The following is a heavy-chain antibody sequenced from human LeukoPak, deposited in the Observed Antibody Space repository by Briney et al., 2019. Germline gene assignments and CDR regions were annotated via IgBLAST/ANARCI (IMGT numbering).Heavy chain of an antibody. V-gene: IGHV4-4*02. CDR3: ARVLEAARYYYYYMDV. CDR1: GGSISSSNW. J-gene: IGHJ6*03. CDR2: IYHSGST. Sequence: SETLSPTCAVSGGSISSSNWWSWVRQPPGKGLEWIGEIYHSGSTNYNPSLKSRVTISVDKSKNQFSLKLSSVTAADTAVYYCARVLEAARYYYYYMDVWGKGTTVTVSS. D-gene: IGHD6-6*01.